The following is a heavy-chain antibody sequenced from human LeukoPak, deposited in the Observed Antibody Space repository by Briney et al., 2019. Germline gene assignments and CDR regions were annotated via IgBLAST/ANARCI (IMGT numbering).Heavy chain of an antibody. Sequence: SETLSLTCAVYGGSFSGYYWSWIRQPPGKGLEWIGEINHSGSTNYNPSLKSRVTISVDTSKNQFSLKLSSVTAADTAVYYCARAPRPANDYSDYYYYGMDVWGQGTTVTVSS. CDR1: GGSFSGYY. J-gene: IGHJ6*02. D-gene: IGHD4-11*01. CDR3: ARAPRPANDYSDYYYYGMDV. V-gene: IGHV4-34*01. CDR2: INHSGST.